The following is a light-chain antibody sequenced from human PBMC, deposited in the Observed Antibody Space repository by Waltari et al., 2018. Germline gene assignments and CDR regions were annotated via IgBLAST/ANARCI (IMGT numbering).Light chain of an antibody. V-gene: IGLV3-19*01. Sequence: SSELTQDPAVSVVLGQTVRITCQGDSLRRFYAAWYQKRPGQAPILVIYGKDKRPSGIPDRFSGYSSGTTSSLTITGAQAEDEADYYCSSRNGRADQVVFAGGTKVTVL. CDR2: GKD. J-gene: IGLJ3*02. CDR1: SLRRFY. CDR3: SSRNGRADQVV.